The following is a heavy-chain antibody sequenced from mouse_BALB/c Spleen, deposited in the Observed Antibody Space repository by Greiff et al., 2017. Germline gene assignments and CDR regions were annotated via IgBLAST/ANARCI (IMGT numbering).Heavy chain of an antibody. CDR3: ARIYGNYVGYAMDY. D-gene: IGHD2-1*01. V-gene: IGHV8-8*01. CDR1: GFSLSTSGMS. CDR2: IWWNDDK. J-gene: IGHJ4*01. Sequence: QVTLKVSGPGILQPSQTLSLTCSFSGFSLSTSGMSVGWIRQPSGKGLEWLAHIWWNDDKYYNPALKSRLTISKDTSNNQVFLKIASVVTADTTTYYCARIYGNYVGYAMDYWGQGTSVTVSS.